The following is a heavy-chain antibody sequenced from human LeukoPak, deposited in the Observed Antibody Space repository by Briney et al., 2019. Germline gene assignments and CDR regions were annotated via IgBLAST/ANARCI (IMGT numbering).Heavy chain of an antibody. CDR3: AKDLRWDHPGLDP. Sequence: GASVKVSCKASGYSFTSYYIHWVRQAPGQGLESMGIINPGGGSTSYAQKFQDGVTMTRDTSTSTVYMELNSLRSEDTAVYYCAKDLRWDHPGLDPWGQGTLVIVSS. D-gene: IGHD4-23*01. J-gene: IGHJ5*02. CDR1: GYSFTSYY. V-gene: IGHV1-46*01. CDR2: INPGGGST.